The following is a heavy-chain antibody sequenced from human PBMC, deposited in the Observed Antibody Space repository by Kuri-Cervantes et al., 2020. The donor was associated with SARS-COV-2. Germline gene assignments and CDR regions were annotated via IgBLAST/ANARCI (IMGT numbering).Heavy chain of an antibody. D-gene: IGHD6-13*01. J-gene: IGHJ4*02. CDR3: AKASVTAAAPFDY. CDR2: ISGSGGST. CDR1: GFTFSTYS. V-gene: IGHV3-23*01. Sequence: GGSLRLSCAASGFTFSTYSMTWVRQAPGKGLEWVSAISGSGGSTYYADSVKGRFTISRDNSKNTLYLQMNSLRAEDTAVYYCAKASVTAAAPFDYWGQGTLVTVSS.